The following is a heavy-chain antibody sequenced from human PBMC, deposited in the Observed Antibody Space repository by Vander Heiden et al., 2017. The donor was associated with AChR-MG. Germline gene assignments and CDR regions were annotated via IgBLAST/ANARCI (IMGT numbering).Heavy chain of an antibody. V-gene: IGHV1-3*01. CDR3: ARAYSSSWYRLPFDY. J-gene: IGHJ4*02. D-gene: IGHD6-13*01. Sequence: QVQLVQSGAEVKKPGASVKVSCTASGYTFTSYAMHWVRQAPGQRLEWMGWINAGNGNTKYSQKFQGRVTITRDTSASTAYMELSSLRSEDTAVYYCARAYSSSWYRLPFDYWGQGTLVTVSS. CDR2: INAGNGNT. CDR1: GYTFTSYA.